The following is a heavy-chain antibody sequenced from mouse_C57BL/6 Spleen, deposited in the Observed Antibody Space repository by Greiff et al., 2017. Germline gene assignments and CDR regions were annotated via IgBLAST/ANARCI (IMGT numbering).Heavy chain of an antibody. D-gene: IGHD1-1*01. CDR1: GYTFTSYW. V-gene: IGHV1-7*01. Sequence: QVQLQQSGAELAKPGASVKLSCKASGYTFTSYWMHWVKQRPGQGLEWIGYINPSSGYTKYNQKFKDKATLTADTSSSTAYMQRSSLTYEDSAVYYCAREFTTVGYAMDYWGQGTSVTVSS. J-gene: IGHJ4*01. CDR3: AREFTTVGYAMDY. CDR2: INPSSGYT.